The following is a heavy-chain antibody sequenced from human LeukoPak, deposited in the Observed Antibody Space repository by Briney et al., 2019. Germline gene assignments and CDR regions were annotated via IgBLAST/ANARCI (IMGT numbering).Heavy chain of an antibody. D-gene: IGHD3-9*01. CDR3: AREGLRYFDWLFDS. CDR2: ISYDGNNK. J-gene: IGHJ4*02. Sequence: PGGSLRLSCAASGFTLGGYAMHWVRQAPGKGLEWVAVISYDGNNKYYADSVKGRFTISRDNSKNTLYLQMNSLRAEDTAVYYCAREGLRYFDWLFDSWGQGTLVTVSS. CDR1: GFTLGGYA. V-gene: IGHV3-30*04.